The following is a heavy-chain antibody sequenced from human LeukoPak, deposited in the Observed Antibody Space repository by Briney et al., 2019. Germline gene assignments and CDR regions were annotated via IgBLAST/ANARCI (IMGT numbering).Heavy chain of an antibody. V-gene: IGHV1-2*02. Sequence: ASVKVSCKASGYTFTGYYMHWVRQAPGQGREWMGWINPNSGGTNYAQKFQGRVTMTRDTSISTAYMELSRLRSDDTAVYYCARVGLDGSGSYSPLDYWGQGTLVTVSS. CDR3: ARVGLDGSGSYSPLDY. J-gene: IGHJ4*02. CDR1: GYTFTGYY. CDR2: INPNSGGT. D-gene: IGHD3-10*01.